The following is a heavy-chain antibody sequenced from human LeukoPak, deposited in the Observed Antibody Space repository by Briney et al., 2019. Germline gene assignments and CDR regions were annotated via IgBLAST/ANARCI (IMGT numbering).Heavy chain of an antibody. CDR1: GGSISSYY. D-gene: IGHD1-26*01. CDR3: ARVRIGETSYDASDV. CDR2: IYSTGST. J-gene: IGHJ3*01. V-gene: IGHV4-59*13. Sequence: SETPSLTCTVSGGSISSYYWTWIRQPPGKGLEWIGDIYSTGSTNYNPYLKRRVTISVDTSKNQFSLKLSSVTAADTAVYFCARVRIGETSYDASDVWGLGTMVTVSS.